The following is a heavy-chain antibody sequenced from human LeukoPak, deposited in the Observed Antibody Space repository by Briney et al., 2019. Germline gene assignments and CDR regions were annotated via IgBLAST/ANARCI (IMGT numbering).Heavy chain of an antibody. V-gene: IGHV4-39*07. J-gene: IGHJ6*03. D-gene: IGHD1-26*01. CDR1: GGSISSRSYY. CDR2: IYYSGST. Sequence: PSETLSLTCTVSGGSISSRSYYWGWIRQPPGKGLEWIGSIYYSGSTYYNPSLKSRVTISVDTSKNQFSLKLSSVTAADTAVYYCARLSGPSIVGATTDRYYYYMDVWGKGTTVTVSS. CDR3: ARLSGPSIVGATTDRYYYYMDV.